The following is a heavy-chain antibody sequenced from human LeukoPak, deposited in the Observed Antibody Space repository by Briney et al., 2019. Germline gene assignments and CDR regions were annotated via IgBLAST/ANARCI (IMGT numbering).Heavy chain of an antibody. J-gene: IGHJ4*02. CDR3: ARWGSISCYDY. D-gene: IGHD2-15*01. CDR1: GFTFSTYA. Sequence: GSLRLSCAAYGFTFSTYAMHWVRQAPGKGLEYVSAISTNGDSTYYADSVKGRFTISRDNSKNTLFLQMGSLRADDMAVYYCARWGSISCYDYWGQGTLVTVSS. CDR2: ISTNGDST. V-gene: IGHV3-64*02.